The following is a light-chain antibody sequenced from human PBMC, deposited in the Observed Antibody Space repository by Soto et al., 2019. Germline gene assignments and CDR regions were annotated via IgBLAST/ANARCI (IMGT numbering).Light chain of an antibody. V-gene: IGLV2-14*01. CDR2: EVS. CDR1: SSDVGGYKF. Sequence: QSVLTQAASVSGSPGQSITISCTGTSSDVGGYKFVSWYQHHPGKAPKLMIYEVSKRPSGVPDRFSGSKSGNTASLTISGLQAADEADYYCSLYTSENAYVFGTGTKVTVL. J-gene: IGLJ1*01. CDR3: SLYTSENAYV.